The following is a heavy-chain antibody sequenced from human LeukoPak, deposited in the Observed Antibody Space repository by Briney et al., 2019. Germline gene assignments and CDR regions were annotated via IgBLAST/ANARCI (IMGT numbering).Heavy chain of an antibody. V-gene: IGHV3-23*01. CDR2: ISGSGGST. D-gene: IGHD3-9*01. CDR1: GFTFSSYE. Sequence: GGSLRLSCAASGFTFSSYEMNWVRQAPGKGLEWVSAISGSGGSTYYADSVKGRFTISRDNSKNTLYLQMNSLRAEDTAVYYCAKDSGFTIFWEESKYYFDYWGQGTLVTVSS. CDR3: AKDSGFTIFWEESKYYFDY. J-gene: IGHJ4*02.